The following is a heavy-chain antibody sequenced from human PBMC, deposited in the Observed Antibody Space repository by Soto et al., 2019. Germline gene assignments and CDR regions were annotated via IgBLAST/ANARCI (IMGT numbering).Heavy chain of an antibody. D-gene: IGHD6-19*01. J-gene: IGHJ4*02. CDR3: ARLYTSGWYFDH. CDR1: GFTFSSYS. Sequence: PGGSLRLSCAASGFTFSSYSMNWVRQAPGKGLEWVSYITRSSSPIYYADSVKGRFTISRDNGKNSLYLQMNSLRDEDTAVYYCARLYTSGWYFDHWGQGTRVTVSS. CDR2: ITRSSSPI. V-gene: IGHV3-48*02.